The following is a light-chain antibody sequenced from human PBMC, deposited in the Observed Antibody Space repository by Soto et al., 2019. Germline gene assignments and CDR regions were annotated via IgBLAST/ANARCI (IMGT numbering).Light chain of an antibody. CDR1: QSISSY. CDR3: QHSYSTPPYT. J-gene: IGKJ2*01. V-gene: IGKV1-39*01. CDR2: AAS. Sequence: DIQMTQSPSSLSASVGDRVTITCRASQSISSYLNWYQQKPGKAPKLLIDAASSLQSGVPSRFSDSGSGTDFTLTISSLQPEDFATYYCQHSYSTPPYTFGQGTKLEIK.